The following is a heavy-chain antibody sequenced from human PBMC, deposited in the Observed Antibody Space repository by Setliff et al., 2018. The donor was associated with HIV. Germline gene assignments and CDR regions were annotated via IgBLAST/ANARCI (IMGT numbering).Heavy chain of an antibody. CDR2: ISSNGGST. J-gene: IGHJ6*03. D-gene: IGHD4-17*01. CDR1: GFTFSSYA. V-gene: IGHV3-64D*09. CDR3: VKARVDGDYYYYYYMDVS. Sequence: GGSLRLSCSASGFTFSSYAMHWVRQAPGKGLEYVSAISSNGGSTYYADSVKGRFTISRDNSKNTLYLQMSSLRAEDTAVYYCVKARVDGDYYYYYYMDVSPPQGPRSPSP.